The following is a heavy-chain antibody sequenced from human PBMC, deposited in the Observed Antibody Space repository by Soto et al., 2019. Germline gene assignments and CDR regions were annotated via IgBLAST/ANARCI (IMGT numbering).Heavy chain of an antibody. CDR2: ISGYNGNT. D-gene: IGHD6-13*01. V-gene: IGHV1-18*01. Sequence: QVQLVQSGAEVKKPGASVKVSCKASGYTFSDYGISWVRQAPGQGLEWMGWISGYNGNTNYAQKFQGRVTVTTDTATSTAYLELRSLRSGDTAVYYCARERGGSSCSSVEYLQHWGQGTLVTVSS. CDR1: GYTFSDYG. CDR3: ARERGGSSCSSVEYLQH. J-gene: IGHJ1*01.